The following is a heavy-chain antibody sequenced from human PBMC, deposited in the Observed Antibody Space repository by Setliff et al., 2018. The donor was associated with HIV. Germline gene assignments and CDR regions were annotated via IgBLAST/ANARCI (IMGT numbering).Heavy chain of an antibody. CDR2: INPSSTST. CDR3: ARDHMSVGAWVGATSRGLFQH. CDR1: GYTFTTYY. Sequence: ASVKVSCKASGYTFTTYYIHWVRQAPGQGLEWMGIINPSSTSTNYAQRFQGRVTMTRDTSTSTVYMELSSLGSEDTAVYYCARDHMSVGAWVGATSRGLFQHWGQGTLVTVSS. V-gene: IGHV1-46*01. D-gene: IGHD1-26*01. J-gene: IGHJ1*01.